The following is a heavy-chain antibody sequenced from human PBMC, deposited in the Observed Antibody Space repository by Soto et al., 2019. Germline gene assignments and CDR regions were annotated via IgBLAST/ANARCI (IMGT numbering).Heavy chain of an antibody. CDR2: IYHSGST. J-gene: IGHJ3*02. D-gene: IGHD4-17*01. CDR1: GGSISSGGYS. V-gene: IGHV4-30-2*01. CDR3: GRGDYANAFDI. Sequence: QLQLQESGSGLVTPSQTLSLTCAVSGGSISSGGYSWNWIRQPPGKGLEWIGNIYHSGSTYYNASLKSRVTISVDRSKIQFSLKLSSVTAADTAVYYCGRGDYANAFDIWGQGTMVTVSS.